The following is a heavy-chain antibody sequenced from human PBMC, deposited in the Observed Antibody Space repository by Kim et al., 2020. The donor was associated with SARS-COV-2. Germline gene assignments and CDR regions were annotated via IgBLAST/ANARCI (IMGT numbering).Heavy chain of an antibody. J-gene: IGHJ4*01. V-gene: IGHV3-30*18. CDR1: GFTFSSYG. D-gene: IGHD6-13*01. CDR2: ISYDGSNK. CDR3: AKDLIPAAGMGPEGFDY. Sequence: GGSLRLSCAASGFTFSSYGMHWVRQAPGKGLEWVAVISYDGSNKYYADSVKGRFTISRDNAKNTLYLQMNSLRAEDTAVYYCAKDLIPAAGMGPEGFDY.